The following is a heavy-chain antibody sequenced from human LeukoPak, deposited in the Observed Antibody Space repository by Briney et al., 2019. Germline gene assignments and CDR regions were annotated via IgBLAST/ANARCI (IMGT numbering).Heavy chain of an antibody. CDR3: ARVVITNYYYYYGMDV. Sequence: SVRVSCKPSGYTFTAYYIHWVRQAPGQGLEWMGRIIPILGIANYAQKFQGRVTITADKSTGTAYMELSSLRSEDTAVYYCARVVITNYYYYYGMDVWGQGTTVTVSS. J-gene: IGHJ6*02. V-gene: IGHV1-69*04. CDR1: GYTFTAYY. CDR2: IIPILGIA. D-gene: IGHD3-22*01.